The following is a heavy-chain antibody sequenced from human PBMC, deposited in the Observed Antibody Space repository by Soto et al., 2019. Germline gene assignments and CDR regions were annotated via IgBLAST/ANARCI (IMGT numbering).Heavy chain of an antibody. J-gene: IGHJ3*02. CDR1: GFTFSSYA. V-gene: IGHV3-9*01. Sequence: GGSLRLSCAASGFTFSSYAMSWVRQAPGKGLEWVSAISWNSGSIGYADSVKGRFTISRDNAKNSLYLQMNSLRAEDTALYYCAKDASGSYGGAFDIWGQGTMVTVSS. CDR2: ISWNSGSI. D-gene: IGHD1-26*01. CDR3: AKDASGSYGGAFDI.